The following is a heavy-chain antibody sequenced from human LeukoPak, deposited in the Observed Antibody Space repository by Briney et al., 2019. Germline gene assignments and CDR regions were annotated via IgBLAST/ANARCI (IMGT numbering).Heavy chain of an antibody. V-gene: IGHV4-30-2*01. J-gene: IGHJ5*02. CDR3: ARLEYCSSTSCPRNWFDP. D-gene: IGHD2-2*01. Sequence: SETLSLTCTVSGGSISSGGYYWCWIRQPPGKGLEWIGYIYHSGSTYYNPSLKSRVTISVDTSKNQFSLKLSSVTAADTAVYYCARLEYCSSTSCPRNWFDPWGQGTLVTVSS. CDR1: GGSISSGGYY. CDR2: IYHSGST.